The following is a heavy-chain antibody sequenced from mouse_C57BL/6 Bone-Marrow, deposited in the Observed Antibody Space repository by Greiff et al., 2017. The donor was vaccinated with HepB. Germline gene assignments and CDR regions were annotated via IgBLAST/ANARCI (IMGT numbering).Heavy chain of an antibody. D-gene: IGHD1-1*01. J-gene: IGHJ3*01. CDR1: GYTFTDYY. Sequence: VQLQQSGPVLVKPGASVKMSCKASGYTFTDYYMNWVKQSHGKSLEWIGVINPYNGGTSYNQKFKGKATLTVDKSSSTAYMELNSLTSEDSAVYYCASSYGSSHSWFAYWGQGTLVTVSA. CDR3: ASSYGSSHSWFAY. V-gene: IGHV1-19*01. CDR2: INPYNGGT.